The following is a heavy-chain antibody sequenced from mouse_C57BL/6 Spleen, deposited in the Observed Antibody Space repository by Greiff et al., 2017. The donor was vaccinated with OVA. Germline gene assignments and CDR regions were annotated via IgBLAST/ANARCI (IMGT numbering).Heavy chain of an antibody. D-gene: IGHD2-4*01. CDR1: GYTFTSYG. Sequence: VKLQQSGAELARPGASVKLSCKASGYTFTSYGISWVKQRTGQGLEWIGEIYPRSGNTYYNEKFKGKATLTADKSSSTAYMELRSLTSEDSAVYFCARSYDSYYAMDYWGQGTSVTVSS. CDR3: ARSYDSYYAMDY. CDR2: IYPRSGNT. J-gene: IGHJ4*01. V-gene: IGHV1-81*01.